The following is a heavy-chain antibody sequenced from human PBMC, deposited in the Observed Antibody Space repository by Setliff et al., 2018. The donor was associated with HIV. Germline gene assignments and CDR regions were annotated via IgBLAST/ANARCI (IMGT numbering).Heavy chain of an antibody. V-gene: IGHV4-61*09. CDR3: ARRNQPPDLAFDI. CDR1: GGSISSGSYY. J-gene: IGHJ3*02. Sequence: SETLSLTCTVSGGSISSGSYYWSWIRQPAGKGLEWIGHIYTSGSTNYNPSLKSRVTISVDTSKNQFSLKLSSVTAADTAVYYCARRNQPPDLAFDIWGQGTMVTVSS. CDR2: IYTSGST. D-gene: IGHD2-2*01.